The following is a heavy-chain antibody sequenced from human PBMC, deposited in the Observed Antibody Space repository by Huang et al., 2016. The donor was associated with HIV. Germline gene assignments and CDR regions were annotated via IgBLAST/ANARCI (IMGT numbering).Heavy chain of an antibody. V-gene: IGHV3-74*01. CDR3: VRDPRIQSWLNYFDY. CDR1: GFTFSSYW. Sequence: EVQLVESGGGLVQPGGSLRLSCAASGFTFSSYWMHWVRQAPGKGRVWGSRIKSDGSSAGYADSVKGRFTISRDNAKNTLYLQMNSLRAEDTAVYYCVRDPRIQSWLNYFDYWGQGTLVSVSS. CDR2: IKSDGSSA. D-gene: IGHD3-22*01. J-gene: IGHJ4*02.